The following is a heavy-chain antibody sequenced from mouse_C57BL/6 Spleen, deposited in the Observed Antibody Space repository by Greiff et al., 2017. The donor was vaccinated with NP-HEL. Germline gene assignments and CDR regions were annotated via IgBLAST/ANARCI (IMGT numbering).Heavy chain of an antibody. CDR2: IDPSDSYT. Sequence: QVQLQQPGAELVMPGASVKLSCKASGYTFTSYWMHWVKQRPGQGLEWIGEIDPSDSYTNYNQKFTGKSTLTVDKSSSTAYMQLSSLTSEDSAVYYCARLSLYYYGISSSFDYWGQGTTLTVSS. D-gene: IGHD1-1*01. J-gene: IGHJ2*01. CDR3: ARLSLYYYGISSSFDY. CDR1: GYTFTSYW. V-gene: IGHV1-69*01.